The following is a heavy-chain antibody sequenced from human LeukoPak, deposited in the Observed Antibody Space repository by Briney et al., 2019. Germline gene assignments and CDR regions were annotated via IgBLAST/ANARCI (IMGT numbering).Heavy chain of an antibody. J-gene: IGHJ5*02. CDR1: GGSISSDY. D-gene: IGHD4-17*01. V-gene: IGHV4-59*01. CDR3: AKKRAYGDYGFDP. Sequence: NTSETLSLTCTVSGGSISSDYWSWIRQPPGKGLEWIGYIYYSGSASYNPSVKSRVTISVDTSKNQFSLKLNSVTAADTAVYYCAKKRAYGDYGFDPWGQGTLVTVPS. CDR2: IYYSGSA.